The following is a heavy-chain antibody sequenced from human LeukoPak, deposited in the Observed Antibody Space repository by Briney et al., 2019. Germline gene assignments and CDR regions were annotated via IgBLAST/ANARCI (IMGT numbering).Heavy chain of an antibody. J-gene: IGHJ4*02. V-gene: IGHV1-2*02. Sequence: ASVKVSCKASGYTFTGYYMHWVRQAPGQGLEWMGWINPNGGGTNYAQQFQGRVTMTSDTSISTAYMELSSLRSDDTAVYYCARYSFSGSYYYWGQGTPVTVSS. CDR2: INPNGGGT. D-gene: IGHD1-26*01. CDR3: ARYSFSGSYYY. CDR1: GYTFTGYY.